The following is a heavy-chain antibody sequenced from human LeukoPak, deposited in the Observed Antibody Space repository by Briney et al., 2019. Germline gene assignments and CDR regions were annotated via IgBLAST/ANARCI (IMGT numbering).Heavy chain of an antibody. J-gene: IGHJ4*02. CDR3: ARDPLGYYGSGSQY. Sequence: GGSLRLSCAASGFTFSSYSMNWVRQAPGKGLEWVSSISSSSSYIYYADSVKGRFTISRDNAKNSLYLQMNSLRVEDTAVCYCARDPLGYYGSGSQYWGQGTLVTVSS. CDR1: GFTFSSYS. D-gene: IGHD3-10*01. CDR2: ISSSSSYI. V-gene: IGHV3-21*01.